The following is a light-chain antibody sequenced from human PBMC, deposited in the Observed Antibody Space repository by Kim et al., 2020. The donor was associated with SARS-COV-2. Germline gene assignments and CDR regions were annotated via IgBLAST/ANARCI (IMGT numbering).Light chain of an antibody. J-gene: IGLJ2*01. CDR2: EVS. Sequence: QSVTISCTGTSSDVGGYNYVSWYQQHPGKAPKRMIYEVSKRPSGVPDRFSGSKSGNTASLTVSGLQAEDEADYYCSSYAGSNMRVVFGGGTQLTVL. CDR3: SSYAGSNMRVV. V-gene: IGLV2-8*01. CDR1: SSDVGGYNY.